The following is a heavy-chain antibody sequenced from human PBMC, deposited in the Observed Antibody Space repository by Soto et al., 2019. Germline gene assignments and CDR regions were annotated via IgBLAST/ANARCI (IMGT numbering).Heavy chain of an antibody. CDR2: FGPEDGET. CDR1: GYTLTELS. CDR3: ATWGAATTNFDY. J-gene: IGHJ4*02. D-gene: IGHD6-25*01. V-gene: IGHV1-24*01. Sequence: ASVKVSCKVSGYTLTELSMHWVRQAPGKGLEWMGGFGPEDGETIYAQKFQGRVTMTEDTSTDTAYMELSSLRSEDTAVYYCATWGAATTNFDYWGQGTLVTVSS.